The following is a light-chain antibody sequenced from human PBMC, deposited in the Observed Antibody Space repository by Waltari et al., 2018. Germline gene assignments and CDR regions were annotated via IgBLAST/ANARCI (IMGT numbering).Light chain of an antibody. CDR3: QQYQSPPWT. Sequence: DIQMTQSPPTLSASVGDRVTITCRASQSIGSWLAWYQQKPGEAPKVLIYKASILESGVPSRFSGSGSGTEFTLTISSLQPDDFATYYCQQYQSPPWTFGQGTNVEIK. J-gene: IGKJ1*01. CDR2: KAS. V-gene: IGKV1-5*03. CDR1: QSIGSW.